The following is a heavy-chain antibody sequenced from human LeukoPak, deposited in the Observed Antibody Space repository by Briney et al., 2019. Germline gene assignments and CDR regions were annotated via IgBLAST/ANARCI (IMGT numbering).Heavy chain of an antibody. CDR2: INPNSGGT. CDR3: ARASTPHYYDSSGYYYAWFDP. V-gene: IGHV1-2*02. CDR1: GYTFTGYY. J-gene: IGHJ5*02. Sequence: ASVKVSCKASGYTFTGYYMHWVRQAPGQGLEWMGWINPNSGGTNYAQKFQGRVTMTRDTSISTAYMELSRLRSDDTAVYYCARASTPHYYDSSGYYYAWFDPWGQGTLVTVSS. D-gene: IGHD3-22*01.